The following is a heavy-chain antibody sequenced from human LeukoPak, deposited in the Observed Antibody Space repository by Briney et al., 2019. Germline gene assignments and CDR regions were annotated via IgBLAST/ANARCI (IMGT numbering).Heavy chain of an antibody. CDR3: TRAYSTGWLGINDY. V-gene: IGHV3-15*01. CDR2: IKNKGGGDTT. D-gene: IGHD6-19*01. CDR1: GLTISDAW. Sequence: GGSLRLSCAASGLTISDAWMTWVRQAPGKGLEWVGRIKNKGGGDTTHYAAPVKGRFTISRDDSKTIAYLLMNSLKTEDTAVYYCTRAYSTGWLGINDYWSQGALVTVSS. J-gene: IGHJ4*02.